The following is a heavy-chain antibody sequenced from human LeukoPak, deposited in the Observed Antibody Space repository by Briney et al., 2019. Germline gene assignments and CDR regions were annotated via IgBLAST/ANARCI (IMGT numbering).Heavy chain of an antibody. CDR1: GFTFSSYA. Sequence: GGPLRLSCAASGFTFSSYAMSWVRQAPGKGLEWVSAISGSGGSTYYADSVKGRFTISRDNSKNTLYLQMNSLRAEDTAVYYCASKDIVVVPAAIGFDPWGQGTLVTVSS. J-gene: IGHJ5*02. CDR3: ASKDIVVVPAAIGFDP. V-gene: IGHV3-23*01. CDR2: ISGSGGST. D-gene: IGHD2-2*02.